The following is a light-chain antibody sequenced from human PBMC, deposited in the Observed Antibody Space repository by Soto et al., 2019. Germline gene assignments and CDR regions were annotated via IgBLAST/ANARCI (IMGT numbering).Light chain of an antibody. J-gene: IGLJ3*02. Sequence: QSVLTQTPSASGTPGQTVTISCSGSRSDIGNNAVSWYQQFPGPAPKLLIYNSNQRPAGVPDRFSGSKSGTSASLAISGLQSEDEADYYCATWDDSLNARVVFGGGTKVTVL. CDR2: NSN. CDR1: RSDIGNNA. V-gene: IGLV1-44*01. CDR3: ATWDDSLNARVV.